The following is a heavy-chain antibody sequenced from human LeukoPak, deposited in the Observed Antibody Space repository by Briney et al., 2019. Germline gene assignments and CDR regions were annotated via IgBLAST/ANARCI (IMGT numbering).Heavy chain of an antibody. J-gene: IGHJ6*04. V-gene: IGHV3-48*03. CDR2: ISSSGSTI. D-gene: IGHD3-10*02. CDR1: GFTFSSYE. CDR3: AELGITMIGGA. Sequence: GGSLRLSCAASGFTFSSYEMNWVRQAPGKGLEWVSYISSSGSTIYYADSVKGRFTISRDNAKNSLYLQMNSLRAEDTAVYYCAELGITMIGGAWGKGTTVTVSS.